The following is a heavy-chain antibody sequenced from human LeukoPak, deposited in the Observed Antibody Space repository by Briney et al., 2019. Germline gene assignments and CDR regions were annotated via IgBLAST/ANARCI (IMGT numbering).Heavy chain of an antibody. CDR3: AIQGKWELLESRDAFDI. V-gene: IGHV3-30*02. Sequence: PGGSLRLSCAASGFTFSSYGMHWVRQAPGKGLEWVAFIRYDGSNKYYADSVKGRFTISRDNSKNTLYLQMNSLRAEDTAVYYCAIQGKWELLESRDAFDIWGQGTMVTVSS. D-gene: IGHD1-26*01. J-gene: IGHJ3*02. CDR1: GFTFSSYG. CDR2: IRYDGSNK.